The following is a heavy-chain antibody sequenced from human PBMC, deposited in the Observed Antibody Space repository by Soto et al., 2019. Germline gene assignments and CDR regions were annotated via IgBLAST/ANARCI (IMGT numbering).Heavy chain of an antibody. D-gene: IGHD5-12*01. Sequence: QVQLQQWGAGLLKPSETLSLTCAVYGGSFSGYYWSWIRQPPGKRLEWIGEINHSGSTNYNPSLKSRVTISVDTSKNQFSLKLSSVTAADTAVYYCARGSDGYGYYFDQWGQGTLVTVSS. CDR3: ARGSDGYGYYFDQ. CDR1: GGSFSGYY. V-gene: IGHV4-34*01. CDR2: INHSGST. J-gene: IGHJ4*02.